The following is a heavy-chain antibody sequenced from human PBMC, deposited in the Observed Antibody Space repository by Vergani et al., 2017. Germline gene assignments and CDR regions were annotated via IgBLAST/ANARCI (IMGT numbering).Heavy chain of an antibody. CDR2: IKSDGSIT. J-gene: IGHJ6*03. D-gene: IGHD1-26*01. V-gene: IGHV3-74*03. CDR3: ARDGWELLDYFYYMDV. Sequence: EVQLVESGGGLVQPGGSLRLSCSASGFSFNSYWMHWVRQVPGKGLLWVSRIKSDGSITAYADSVKGRFTISRDNAQNTLYLQMNSLRVEDTGVYYCARDGWELLDYFYYMDVWGKGTTVTVSS. CDR1: GFSFNSYW.